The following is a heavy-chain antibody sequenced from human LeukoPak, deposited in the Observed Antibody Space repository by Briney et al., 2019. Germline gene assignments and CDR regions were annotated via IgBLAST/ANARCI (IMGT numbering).Heavy chain of an antibody. J-gene: IGHJ4*02. V-gene: IGHV4-34*01. CDR1: GGSISSYY. CDR2: INHSGST. D-gene: IGHD6-13*01. Sequence: SETLSLTCTVSGGSISSYYWSWIRQPPGKGLEWIGEINHSGSTNYNPSLKSRVTISVDTSKNQFSLKLSSVTAADTAVYYCARRGRQQLVRGYFDYWGQGTLVTVSS. CDR3: ARRGRQQLVRGYFDY.